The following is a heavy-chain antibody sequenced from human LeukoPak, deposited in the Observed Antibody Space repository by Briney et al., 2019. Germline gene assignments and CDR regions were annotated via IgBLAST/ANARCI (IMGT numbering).Heavy chain of an antibody. J-gene: IGHJ3*02. V-gene: IGHV4-39*07. CDR3: ARDLYSSRTIDAFVI. CDR2: IYSSGST. D-gene: IGHD6-13*01. Sequence: TPQTLSLTCSLSGASISSVSNYWGWIRQPPGKTLEWIGSIYSSGSTYYNPSLKSRVTISVDTSKNQFSLKLSSVTAADTAVYYCARDLYSSRTIDAFVIWGQGTMVTVSS. CDR1: GASISSVSNY.